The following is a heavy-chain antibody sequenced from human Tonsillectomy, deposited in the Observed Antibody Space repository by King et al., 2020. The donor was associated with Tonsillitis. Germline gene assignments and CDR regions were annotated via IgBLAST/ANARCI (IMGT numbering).Heavy chain of an antibody. Sequence: VQLVESGAEVKKPGASVKVSCKASGYTFTGYYMHWVRQAPGQGLEWMGWINPNSGATNYAQKFQGRVTVTRDTSISTAYMELSRLRSDDTAVFYCARSGGGYYYDSSGFAFEIWGQGTMVTVSS. J-gene: IGHJ3*02. V-gene: IGHV1-2*02. CDR3: ARSGGGYYYDSSGFAFEI. CDR2: INPNSGAT. CDR1: GYTFTGYY. D-gene: IGHD3-22*01.